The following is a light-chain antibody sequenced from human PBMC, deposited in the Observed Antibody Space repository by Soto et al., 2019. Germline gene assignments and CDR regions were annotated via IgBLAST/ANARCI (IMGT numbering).Light chain of an antibody. CDR1: SSNIGAGYD. CDR2: GNS. Sequence: QSVLTQPPSVSGAPGQRVTISCTGSSSNIGAGYDVHWYQQLPGTAPKLLIYGNSNRPSGVPDRFSGSKSGTSASLAITGLQAEDEADYYCSSYRAYRTLEVFGTGTKVTVL. V-gene: IGLV1-40*01. CDR3: SSYRAYRTLEV. J-gene: IGLJ1*01.